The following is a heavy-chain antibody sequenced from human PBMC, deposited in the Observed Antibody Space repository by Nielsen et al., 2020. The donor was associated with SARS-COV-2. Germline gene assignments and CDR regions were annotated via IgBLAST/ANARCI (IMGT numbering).Heavy chain of an antibody. D-gene: IGHD6-13*01. CDR2: IDSDGSTT. CDR3: TRDANIGAAGKLFDY. CDR1: GFTFSSYW. Sequence: GGSLRLSCAASGFTFSSYWMHWVRQVPGKGLVWFSHIDSDGSTTTYADSVKGRFTISRDNAKNTLYLQMSSLRAEDTAVYYCTRDANIGAAGKLFDYWGQGTVVTVSS. V-gene: IGHV3-74*03. J-gene: IGHJ4*02.